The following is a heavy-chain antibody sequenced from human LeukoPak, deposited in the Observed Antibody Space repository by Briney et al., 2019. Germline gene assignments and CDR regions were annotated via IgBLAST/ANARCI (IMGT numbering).Heavy chain of an antibody. CDR3: ARVGDSVTEILGAFDI. V-gene: IGHV1-2*04. D-gene: IGHD4-11*01. Sequence: ASVKVSCKAFGYTFTGYYMHWVRQAPGQGLEWMGWINPNSGGTNYAQKFQGWVTMTRDTSISTAYMELSRLRSDDTAVYYCARVGDSVTEILGAFDIWGQGAMVTVSS. J-gene: IGHJ3*02. CDR2: INPNSGGT. CDR1: GYTFTGYY.